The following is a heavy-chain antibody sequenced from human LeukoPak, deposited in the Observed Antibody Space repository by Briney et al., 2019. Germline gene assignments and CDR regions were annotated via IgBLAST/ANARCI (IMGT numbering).Heavy chain of an antibody. Sequence: PGGSLRLSCAASGFTFSDHYMDWVRQAPGKGLEWVGRTRNKANSYTTEYAASVKGRFTISRDDSKNSLYLQMNSLKTEDTAVYYCAVSIAAVAFDYWGQGTLVTVSS. CDR1: GFTFSDHY. CDR2: TRNKANSYTT. CDR3: AVSIAAVAFDY. V-gene: IGHV3-72*01. D-gene: IGHD6-13*01. J-gene: IGHJ4*02.